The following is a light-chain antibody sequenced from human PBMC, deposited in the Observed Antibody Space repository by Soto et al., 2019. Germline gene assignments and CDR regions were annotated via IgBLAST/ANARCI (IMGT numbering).Light chain of an antibody. V-gene: IGLV1-44*01. CDR2: SNS. Sequence: QAVVTQPPSTSGTPGQRVTISCSGSSSNIGSNSVNWYQHLPGTAPTLLIYSNSQRPSGVPDRFSGSKSGTSASLAISGLQSEDETAYYCASLDETLNGTVFGGGTKVTVL. CDR3: ASLDETLNGTV. J-gene: IGLJ3*02. CDR1: SSNIGSNS.